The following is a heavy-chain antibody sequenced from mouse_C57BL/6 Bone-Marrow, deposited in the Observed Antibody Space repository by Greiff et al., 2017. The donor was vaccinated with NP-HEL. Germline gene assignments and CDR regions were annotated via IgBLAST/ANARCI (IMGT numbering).Heavy chain of an antibody. Sequence: VQLQQPGAELVKPGASVKLSCKASGYTFTSYWMHWVKQRPGQGLEWIGMIHPNSGSTNYNEKFKSKATLTVDKSSSTAYMQLSSLTSEDSAVYYCARQIVYYYGSYYFDYWGHGTTLTVSS. CDR1: GYTFTSYW. CDR2: IHPNSGST. V-gene: IGHV1-64*01. CDR3: ARQIVYYYGSYYFDY. J-gene: IGHJ2*01. D-gene: IGHD1-1*01.